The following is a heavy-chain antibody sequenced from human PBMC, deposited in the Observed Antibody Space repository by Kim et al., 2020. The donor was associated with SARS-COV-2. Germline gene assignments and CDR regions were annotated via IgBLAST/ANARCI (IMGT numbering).Heavy chain of an antibody. V-gene: IGHV3-7*03. CDR2: DK. J-gene: IGHJ4*02. Sequence: DKKYVDSVKGRFTIYRDNAKNSLYLQMDSLGADDTAVYYCASHTNSRSLGYWGQGTLVTVSS. D-gene: IGHD6-13*01. CDR3: ASHTNSRSLGY.